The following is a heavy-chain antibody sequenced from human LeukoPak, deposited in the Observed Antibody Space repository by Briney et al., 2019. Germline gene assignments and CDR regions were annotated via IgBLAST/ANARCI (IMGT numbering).Heavy chain of an antibody. D-gene: IGHD4-11*01. CDR1: GFTFSTYW. V-gene: IGHV3-7*01. CDR2: IKGDGSLI. J-gene: IGHJ4*02. Sequence: GGSLRLSCSTSGFTFSTYWMSWVRQTAEKGLEWVANIKGDGSLINYADSVKGLFTISRDNAKNSLSLQMNSLTADDTGLYYCAREGLPHSRDYCGQGTLVTVSS. CDR3: AREGLPHSRDY.